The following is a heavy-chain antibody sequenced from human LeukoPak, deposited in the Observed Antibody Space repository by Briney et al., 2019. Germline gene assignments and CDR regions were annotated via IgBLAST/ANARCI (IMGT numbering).Heavy chain of an antibody. J-gene: IGHJ3*02. CDR2: IYYSGST. Sequence: PSETLSLTCTVSGVSISSYYWSWIRQPPGKGLEWIGYIYYSGSTNYNPSLKSRVTISVDTSKNQFSLKLSSVTAADTAVYYCARSGGYLHDAFDIWGQGTMVTVSS. D-gene: IGHD3-22*01. CDR3: ARSGGYLHDAFDI. V-gene: IGHV4-59*12. CDR1: GVSISSYY.